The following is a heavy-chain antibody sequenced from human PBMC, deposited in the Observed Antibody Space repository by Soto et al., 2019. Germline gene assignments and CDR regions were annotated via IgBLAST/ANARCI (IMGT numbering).Heavy chain of an antibody. CDR2: IYYSGST. V-gene: IGHV4-31*03. CDR3: ARDHGDYYFAY. D-gene: IGHD4-17*01. J-gene: IGHJ4*02. CDR1: GGSISSGGYY. Sequence: PSETLSLTCTVFGGSISSGGYYWSWIRQHTGKGLEWIGYIYYSGSTYYNPSLKSRVTISVDTSKNQFSLKLSSVAAADTAVYYCARDHGDYYFAYWGQGTPVTVSS.